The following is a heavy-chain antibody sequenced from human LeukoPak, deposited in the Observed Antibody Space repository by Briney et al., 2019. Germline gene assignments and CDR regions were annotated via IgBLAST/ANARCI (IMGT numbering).Heavy chain of an antibody. V-gene: IGHV3-9*01. CDR3: AGDAVDTANAV. CDR1: GFTFDDYA. D-gene: IGHD5-18*01. J-gene: IGHJ6*02. CDR2: ISWNSGSI. Sequence: GGSLRLSCAASGFTFDDYAMHWVRQAPGKGLEWVSGISWNSGSIGYADSVKGRFTISRDNAKNTLYLQMNSLRAEDTAVYYCAGDAVDTANAVWGQGTTVTVSS.